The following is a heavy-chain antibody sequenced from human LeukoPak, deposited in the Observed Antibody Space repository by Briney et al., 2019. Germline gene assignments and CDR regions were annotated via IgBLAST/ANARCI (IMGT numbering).Heavy chain of an antibody. J-gene: IGHJ4*02. CDR2: ISGSGGST. CDR3: AKPEFYYDYVWGSYRQPYYFDY. D-gene: IGHD3-16*02. V-gene: IGHV3-23*01. Sequence: PGGSLRLSCAASGFTFSSYAMSWVRQAPGKGLEWVSAISGSGGSTYYADSVKGRFTISRDNSKNTLYLQMNSLRAEDTAVYYCAKPEFYYDYVWGSYRQPYYFDYWGQGTLVTVSS. CDR1: GFTFSSYA.